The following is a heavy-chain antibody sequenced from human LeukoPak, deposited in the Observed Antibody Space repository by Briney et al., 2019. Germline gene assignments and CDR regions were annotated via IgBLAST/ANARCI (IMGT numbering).Heavy chain of an antibody. Sequence: PGGSLRLSCAASGFTFDDYGMSWVRQAPGKGLEWVSGINWNGGSTGYADSVKGRFTISRDNAKNSLYLQMNSLRAEDTALYYCARDLVGATKLGGVFDYWGQGTLVTASS. CDR1: GFTFDDYG. CDR3: ARDLVGATKLGGVFDY. D-gene: IGHD1-26*01. V-gene: IGHV3-20*04. CDR2: INWNGGST. J-gene: IGHJ4*02.